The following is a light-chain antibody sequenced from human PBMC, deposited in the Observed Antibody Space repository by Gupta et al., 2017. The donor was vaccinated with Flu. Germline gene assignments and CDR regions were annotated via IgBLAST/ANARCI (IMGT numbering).Light chain of an antibody. Sequence: TSTCTGISSNGGVGYNIHGYQQHPETAPEPLIDSNDNRPSGGPVRVRGSGSGTSTALTIDGLEAEEEAHYYCQSYDSSLRGWAVFGSGTKFTVL. V-gene: IGLV1-40*01. CDR1: SSNGGVGYN. CDR2: SND. CDR3: QSYDSSLRGWAV. J-gene: IGLJ1*01.